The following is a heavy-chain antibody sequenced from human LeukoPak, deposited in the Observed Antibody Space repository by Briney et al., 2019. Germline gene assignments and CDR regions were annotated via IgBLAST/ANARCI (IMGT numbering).Heavy chain of an antibody. Sequence: SETLSLTCAVYGRSFSGYYWSWIRQPPGKGLEWIGEINHSGSTNYNPSLKSRVTISVDTSKNQFSLKLSSVTAADTAVYYCARGWGMSSSWYNCWGQGTLVTVSS. CDR3: ARGWGMSSSWYNC. CDR1: GRSFSGYY. D-gene: IGHD6-13*01. V-gene: IGHV4-34*01. CDR2: INHSGST. J-gene: IGHJ4*02.